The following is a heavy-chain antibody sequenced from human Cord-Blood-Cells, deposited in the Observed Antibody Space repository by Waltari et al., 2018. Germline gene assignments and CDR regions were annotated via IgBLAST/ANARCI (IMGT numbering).Heavy chain of an antibody. V-gene: IGHV4-34*01. CDR1: GGSFGGYY. CDR2: MNDSGST. J-gene: IGHJ2*01. Sequence: QVQLQQWGAGLLNPSETLSPTCALYGGSFGGYYRSWIRQPTGKGLEEIGEMNDSGSTNYNPSLKSRVTISVDTSKNQFSLKLSSVTAADTAVYYCARGRALGYWYFDLWGRGTLVTVSS. CDR3: ARGRALGYWYFDL.